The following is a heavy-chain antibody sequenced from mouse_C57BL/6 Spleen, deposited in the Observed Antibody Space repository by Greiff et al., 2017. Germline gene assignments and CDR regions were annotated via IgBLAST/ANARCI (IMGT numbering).Heavy chain of an antibody. V-gene: IGHV1-22*01. Sequence: EVQLQQSGPELVKPGASVKMSCKASGYTFTDYNMHWVKQSHGKSLEWIGYINPNNGGTSYNQKFKGKATLTVNKSSSTAYMELRSLTSEDSAVYYCARSPYDRLLFDYWGQGTTLTVSS. J-gene: IGHJ2*01. CDR2: INPNNGGT. CDR1: GYTFTDYN. D-gene: IGHD2-3*01. CDR3: ARSPYDRLLFDY.